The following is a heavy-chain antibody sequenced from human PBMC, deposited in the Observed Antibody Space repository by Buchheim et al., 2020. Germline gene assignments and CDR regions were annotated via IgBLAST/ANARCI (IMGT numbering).Heavy chain of an antibody. CDR2: ISYDGSNK. CDR1: GFTFSSYG. Sequence: QVHLVESGGGVVQPGRSLRLSCAASGFTFSSYGMHWVRQAPGKGLEWVAVISYDGSNKYYADSVKGRFTISRDNSKNTLYLQMNSLRAEDTAVYYCAKDTFPTYYFDYWGQGTL. CDR3: AKDTFPTYYFDY. D-gene: IGHD2/OR15-2a*01. V-gene: IGHV3-30*18. J-gene: IGHJ4*02.